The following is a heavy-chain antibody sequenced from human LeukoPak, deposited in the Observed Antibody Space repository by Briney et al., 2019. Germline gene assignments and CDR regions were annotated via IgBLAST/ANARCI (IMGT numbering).Heavy chain of an antibody. V-gene: IGHV4-31*03. CDR3: ARDRSQLGLDP. J-gene: IGHJ5*02. CDR1: GGSISSGGYY. Sequence: PSQTLSLTCTVSGGSISSGGYYWSWIRQHPGKGLEWIGYIYYSGSTYYNPSLKSRVTISVDTSKNQFSLKLSAVTAADTAVYYCARDRSQLGLDPWGQGTLVTVSS. D-gene: IGHD6-6*01. CDR2: IYYSGST.